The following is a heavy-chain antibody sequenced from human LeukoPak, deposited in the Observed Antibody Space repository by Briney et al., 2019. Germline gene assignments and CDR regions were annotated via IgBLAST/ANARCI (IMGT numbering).Heavy chain of an antibody. V-gene: IGHV1-18*01. D-gene: IGHD3-10*01. CDR2: ISAYNGNT. CDR1: GYTFTSYG. J-gene: IGHJ4*02. Sequence: ASVKASCKASGYTFTSYGISWVRQAPGQGLEWMGWISAYNGNTNYAQKFQGRVTMTRNTSISTAYMELSSLRSEDTAVYYCACYYYGSGSYSDWGQGTLVTVSS. CDR3: ACYYYGSGSYSD.